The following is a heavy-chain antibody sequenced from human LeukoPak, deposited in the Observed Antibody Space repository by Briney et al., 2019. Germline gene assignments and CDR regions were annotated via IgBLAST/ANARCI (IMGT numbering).Heavy chain of an antibody. J-gene: IGHJ4*02. CDR1: GYTFTGYY. D-gene: IGHD3-16*01. CDR2: INPNSGGT. Sequence: GSVNVSCKASGYTFTGYYLHWVRQAPGQGLEWMGWINPNSGGTRYAQKFQGRVTMTRDTSIITAYMELSRLRADDTAVYYCARRYVGWFYYWGQGTLVTVSS. CDR3: ARRYVGWFYY. V-gene: IGHV1-2*02.